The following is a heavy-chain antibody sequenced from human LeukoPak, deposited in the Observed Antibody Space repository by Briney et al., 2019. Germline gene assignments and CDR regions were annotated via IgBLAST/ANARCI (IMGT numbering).Heavy chain of an antibody. CDR2: IRQDGNEK. CDR3: AKAPYYETTGPL. Sequence: GGPLRLSCVASGFTFSSHWMSWVRQAPEKGLEWVANIRQDGNEKYYVDSAKGRFTISRDNAKNSLYLQMNSLRAEDTAVYYCAKAPYYETTGPLWGQGTLVTVSS. J-gene: IGHJ4*02. CDR1: GFTFSSHW. V-gene: IGHV3-7*01. D-gene: IGHD3-22*01.